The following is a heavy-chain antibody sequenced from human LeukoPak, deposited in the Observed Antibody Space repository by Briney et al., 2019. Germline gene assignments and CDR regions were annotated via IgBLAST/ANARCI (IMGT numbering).Heavy chain of an antibody. V-gene: IGHV3-33*01. CDR1: GFTFSSYG. D-gene: IGHD2-2*01. Sequence: GGSLRLSCAASGFTFSSYGMHWVRQAPGKGLEWVAVIGYDGSNKYYADSVKGRFTISRDNSKNTLYLQMNSLRAEDTAVYYCARDGGYCSSTSCRYPDYYYGMDVWGQGTTVTVSS. J-gene: IGHJ6*02. CDR3: ARDGGYCSSTSCRYPDYYYGMDV. CDR2: IGYDGSNK.